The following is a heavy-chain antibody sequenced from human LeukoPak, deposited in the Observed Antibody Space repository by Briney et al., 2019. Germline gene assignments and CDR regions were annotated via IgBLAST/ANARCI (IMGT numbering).Heavy chain of an antibody. Sequence: GASVKVSCKASGYTFGQYSISWVRQAPGKGLEWMGWISAYNGNTNYAQNLQGRVTMTTDTSTSTAYMELRSLRSDDTAVYYCARGPGGRSGYYPLEDYYYYYYMDVWGKGTTVTVSS. CDR2: ISAYNGNT. D-gene: IGHD3-22*01. CDR1: GYTFGQYS. J-gene: IGHJ6*03. V-gene: IGHV1-18*01. CDR3: ARGPGGRSGYYPLEDYYYYYYMDV.